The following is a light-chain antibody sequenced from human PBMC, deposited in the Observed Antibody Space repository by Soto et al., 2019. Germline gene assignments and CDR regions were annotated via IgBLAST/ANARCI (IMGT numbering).Light chain of an antibody. CDR1: SSDVGGYNY. CDR3: SAYGGSNNFVV. Sequence: QSALTQPPSASRSPGQSVTISCTGTSSDVGGYNYVSWYQQHPGKGPKLMIYEVTKRPSGVPDRFSGSKSGSTASLTVSRLQAEDEAHYYCSAYGGSNNFVVFGGGTQLTVL. J-gene: IGLJ2*01. V-gene: IGLV2-8*02. CDR2: EVT.